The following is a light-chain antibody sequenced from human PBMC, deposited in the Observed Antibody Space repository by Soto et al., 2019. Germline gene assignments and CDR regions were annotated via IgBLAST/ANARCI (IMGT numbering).Light chain of an antibody. CDR2: AAS. CDR1: QGISGY. Sequence: DIQLTQSPSSVSASVGDRVTITCRASQGISGYLAWYQQKPGKVPKLLIYAASSLQSGVPLRFSGTGSGTDFTLTISSLQAEDSATYYCQQYNSYWTFGQGTKVDIK. CDR3: QQYNSYWT. V-gene: IGKV1D-16*01. J-gene: IGKJ1*01.